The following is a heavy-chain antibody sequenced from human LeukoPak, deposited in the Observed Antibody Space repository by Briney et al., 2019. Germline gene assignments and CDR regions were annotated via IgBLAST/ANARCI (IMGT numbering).Heavy chain of an antibody. CDR1: GGSISSYY. D-gene: IGHD6-13*01. CDR3: ARGLAAVDY. Sequence: SETLSLTCTVSGGSISSYYWSWIRQPLGKGLEWIEYIYYSGSTNYNPSLKSRVTISVDTSKSQFSLKLSSVTAADTAVYYCARGLAAVDYWGQGTLVTVSS. V-gene: IGHV4-59*01. CDR2: IYYSGST. J-gene: IGHJ4*02.